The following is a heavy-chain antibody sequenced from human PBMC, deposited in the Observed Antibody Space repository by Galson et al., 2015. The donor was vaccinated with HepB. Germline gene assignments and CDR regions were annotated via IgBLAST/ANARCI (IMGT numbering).Heavy chain of an antibody. D-gene: IGHD6-13*01. CDR1: GFTFNNAW. Sequence: SLRLSCAASGFTFNNAWMSWVRQAPGKGLEWVGRIKSKTDGGTTDYAAPVKGRFTISRDDSKNTLYLQMNSLKTEDTAVYYCASSPTWYRRRFDYWCQGTLVTVSS. J-gene: IGHJ4*02. CDR3: ASSPTWYRRRFDY. V-gene: IGHV3-15*01. CDR2: IKSKTDGGTT.